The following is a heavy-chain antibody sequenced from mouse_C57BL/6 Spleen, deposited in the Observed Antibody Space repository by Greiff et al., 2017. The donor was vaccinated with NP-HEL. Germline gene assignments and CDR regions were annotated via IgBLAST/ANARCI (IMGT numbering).Heavy chain of an antibody. J-gene: IGHJ2*01. Sequence: QVQLQQSGAELVRPGASVKLSCKASGYTFTDYYINWVKQRPGQGLEWIARIYPGSGNTYYNEKFKGKATLTAEKSSSTAYMQLSSLTSEDSAVYFCAGGDGYDEGYYFDYWGQGTTLTVSS. D-gene: IGHD2-2*01. CDR2: IYPGSGNT. CDR3: AGGDGYDEGYYFDY. CDR1: GYTFTDYY. V-gene: IGHV1-76*01.